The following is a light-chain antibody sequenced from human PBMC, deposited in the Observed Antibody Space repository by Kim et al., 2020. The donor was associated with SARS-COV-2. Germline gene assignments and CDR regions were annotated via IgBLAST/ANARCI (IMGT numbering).Light chain of an antibody. Sequence: QSALTQPPSVSGSPGQSITISCTGTSSDVGGYNYVSWYQQHPGTAPKLMIYDVSNRPSGVSNRFSGSKSGNAASLTIAGLQAEDEADYYCSSYTSSSTRVFGGGTQLTVL. CDR2: DVS. J-gene: IGLJ3*02. CDR3: SSYTSSSTRV. CDR1: SSDVGGYNY. V-gene: IGLV2-14*03.